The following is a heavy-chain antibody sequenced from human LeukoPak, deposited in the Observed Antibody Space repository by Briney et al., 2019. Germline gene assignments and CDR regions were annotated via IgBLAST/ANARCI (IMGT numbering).Heavy chain of an antibody. V-gene: IGHV3-53*01. CDR2: IYKAGNT. CDR1: GFTVSSNY. Sequence: GGSLRLSCAASGFTVSSNYMNWVRQAPGRGPEWVSVIYKAGNTFYADSVKGRFTMSRDNSKNTLYLQMNSLRAEDTAVYYCARVLLDTNGDQYLYYDLWGRGTLVTVSS. D-gene: IGHD2-8*01. J-gene: IGHJ2*01. CDR3: ARVLLDTNGDQYLYYDL.